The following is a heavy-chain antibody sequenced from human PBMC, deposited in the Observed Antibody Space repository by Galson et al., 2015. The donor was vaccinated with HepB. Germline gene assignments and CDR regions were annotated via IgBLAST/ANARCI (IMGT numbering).Heavy chain of an antibody. CDR2: IKEDENAK. CDR3: VTGEQGAWDY. Sequence: SLRLSCAASGLTFRRYWMSWVRQAPGKGLGWVAIIKEDENAKDYVDSVKGRFTISRDNAKNSLYLQMSSLRGEDTAVYYCVTGEQGAWDYWGQGTLVIVSS. CDR1: GLTFRRYW. V-gene: IGHV3-7*03. J-gene: IGHJ4*02. D-gene: IGHD1/OR15-1a*01.